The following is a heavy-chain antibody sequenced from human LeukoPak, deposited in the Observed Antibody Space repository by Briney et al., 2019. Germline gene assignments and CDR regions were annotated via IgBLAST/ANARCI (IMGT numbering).Heavy chain of an antibody. CDR2: ISSSSYI. Sequence: GGSLRLSCAASGFTFSSYSMNWVRQAPGKGLEWVSSISSSSYIYYADSVKGRFTISRDNAKNSLYLQMNSLRAEDTAVYYCARAVGTARDAFDIWGQGTMVTVSS. CDR3: ARAVGTARDAFDI. J-gene: IGHJ3*02. V-gene: IGHV3-21*01. D-gene: IGHD1-1*01. CDR1: GFTFSSYS.